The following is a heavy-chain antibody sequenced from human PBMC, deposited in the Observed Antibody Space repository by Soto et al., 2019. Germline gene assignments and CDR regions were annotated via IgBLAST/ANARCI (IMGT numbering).Heavy chain of an antibody. J-gene: IGHJ4*02. V-gene: IGHV1-18*01. Sequence: WASVKVSCKASGYSFTRYYINWVRQAPGQGLEWMGWISAYNGNTHYEEKLQGRVTLTTDTSTSTAYMELRSLRSDDTAVYFCARGGQWEFLNDYWGQRTLVTVSS. D-gene: IGHD1-26*01. CDR1: GYSFTRYY. CDR2: ISAYNGNT. CDR3: ARGGQWEFLNDY.